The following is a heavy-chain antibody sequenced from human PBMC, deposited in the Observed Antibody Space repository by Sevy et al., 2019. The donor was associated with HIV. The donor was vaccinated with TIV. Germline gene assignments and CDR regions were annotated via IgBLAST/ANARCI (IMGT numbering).Heavy chain of an antibody. D-gene: IGHD3-9*01. CDR3: ARAVXLRTNYYYYYGMDV. Sequence: GGSLRLSCAASGFTFSSYWMSWVRQAPGKGLEWVANIKQDGSEKYYVDSVKGRFTISRDNAKNSLYLQMNSLRAEDXXXXYCARAVXLRTNYYYYYGMDVWGQGTTVTVSS. CDR2: IKQDGSEK. V-gene: IGHV3-7*04. J-gene: IGHJ6*02. CDR1: GFTFSSYW.